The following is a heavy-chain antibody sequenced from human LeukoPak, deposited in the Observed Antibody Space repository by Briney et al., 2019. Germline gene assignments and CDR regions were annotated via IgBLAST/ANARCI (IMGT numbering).Heavy chain of an antibody. CDR1: GYTFTGYY. CDR2: ISPNSGGT. Sequence: GASVKVTCKTSGYTFTGYYIHWVGQAPGQGPEWMGRISPNSGGTNYAQKFQDRVSMTRVTCINTAYMELSRLRSDDTAVYYCVRDGSFDTWGQGTMVTVSS. V-gene: IGHV1-2*06. CDR3: VRDGSFDT. D-gene: IGHD3-10*01. J-gene: IGHJ3*02.